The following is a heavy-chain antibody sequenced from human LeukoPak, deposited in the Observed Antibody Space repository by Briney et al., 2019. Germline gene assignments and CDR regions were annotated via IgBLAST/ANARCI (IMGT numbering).Heavy chain of an antibody. CDR3: AKDSKLRSYYYYYGMDV. D-gene: IGHD4-17*01. CDR2: ISYDGSNK. CDR1: GFTFSSYG. Sequence: GGSLRLSCAASGFTFSSYGMHWVRQAPGKGLEWVAVISYDGSNKCYADSVKGRFTISRDNSKNTLYLQMNSLRAEDTAVYYCAKDSKLRSYYYYYGMDVWGKGTTVTVSS. V-gene: IGHV3-30*18. J-gene: IGHJ6*04.